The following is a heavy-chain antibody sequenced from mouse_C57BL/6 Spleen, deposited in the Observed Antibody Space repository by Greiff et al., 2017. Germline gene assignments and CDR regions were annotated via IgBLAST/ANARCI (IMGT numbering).Heavy chain of an antibody. V-gene: IGHV1-50*01. D-gene: IGHD1-1*01. Sequence: VQLQQPGAELVKPGASVKLSCKASGYTFTSYWMQWVKQRPGQGLEWIGEIDPSDSYTNYNQKFKGKATLTVDTSSSTAYMQLSSLTSEDSAVYYCARQSSSYGAYWGQGTLVTVSA. CDR3: ARQSSSYGAY. CDR1: GYTFTSYW. J-gene: IGHJ3*01. CDR2: IDPSDSYT.